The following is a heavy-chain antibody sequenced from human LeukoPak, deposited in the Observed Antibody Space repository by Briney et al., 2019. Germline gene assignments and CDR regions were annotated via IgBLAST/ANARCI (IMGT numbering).Heavy chain of an antibody. CDR1: GGSISSYY. CDR2: IYYSGST. V-gene: IGHV4-59*01. CDR3: ARFARNSEVYYYGMDV. J-gene: IGHJ6*02. D-gene: IGHD4-23*01. Sequence: SETLSLTCTVSGGSISSYYWSWIRQPPGKGLEWIGYIYYSGSTNYNPSLKSRVTISVDTSKNQFSLKLSSVTAADTAVYYCARFARNSEVYYYGMDVWDQGTTVTVSS.